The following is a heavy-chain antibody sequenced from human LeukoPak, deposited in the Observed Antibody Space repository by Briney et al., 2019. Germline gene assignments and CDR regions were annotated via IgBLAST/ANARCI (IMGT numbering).Heavy chain of an antibody. Sequence: SGGSLRLSCAASGFTVSNNYMKWVRQAPGKGLECVSLIYSNGNTHYADSVKGRFTISRDSSKNTLSLQMNSLRAEDTAVYYCARGGGGNSAYWGQGTLVTVSS. CDR2: IYSNGNT. CDR3: ARGGGGNSAY. V-gene: IGHV3-53*01. D-gene: IGHD4-23*01. CDR1: GFTVSNNY. J-gene: IGHJ4*02.